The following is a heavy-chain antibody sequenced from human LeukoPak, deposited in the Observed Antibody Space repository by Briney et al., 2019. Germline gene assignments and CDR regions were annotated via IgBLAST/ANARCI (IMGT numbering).Heavy chain of an antibody. D-gene: IGHD4-4*01. J-gene: IGHJ4*02. Sequence: PSETLSLTCAVYGGSFSGYYWSWIRQPPGKGLEWIGYIDYSGSPNYNPSLKSRVTISVDTSKNQFSLKLSSVTAADTAVYFCARHYPPDYTFDCWGRGTLVTVSS. CDR1: GGSFSGYY. V-gene: IGHV4-59*08. CDR3: ARHYPPDYTFDC. CDR2: IDYSGSP.